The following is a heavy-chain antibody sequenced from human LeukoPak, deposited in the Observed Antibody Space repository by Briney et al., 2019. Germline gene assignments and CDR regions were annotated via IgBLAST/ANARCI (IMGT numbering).Heavy chain of an antibody. Sequence: PGGSLRLSCAASGFTFSTYDMSWVRQAPGKGLEWVANVNQDGGKKYYVDSVRGRFAISRDNAENSVYLQMNSLRAEDTALYYCARGGAPDNWGQGTLVTVSS. CDR2: VNQDGGKK. D-gene: IGHD1-26*01. J-gene: IGHJ4*02. CDR1: GFTFSTYD. V-gene: IGHV3-7*01. CDR3: ARGGAPDN.